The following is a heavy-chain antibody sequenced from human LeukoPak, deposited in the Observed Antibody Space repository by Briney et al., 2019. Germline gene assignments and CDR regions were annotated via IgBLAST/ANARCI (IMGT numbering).Heavy chain of an antibody. CDR2: ISGSGGST. J-gene: IGHJ4*02. CDR3: ARDEYCSGGSCLKLPSYFDY. CDR1: GFTFSSYA. D-gene: IGHD2-15*01. Sequence: GGSLRLSCAASGFTFSSYAMSWVRQAPGKGLEWVSAISGSGGSTYYADSVKGRFTISRDNAENSLSLQMNSLRVEDTAVYYCARDEYCSGGSCLKLPSYFDYWGQGTLVTVSS. V-gene: IGHV3-23*01.